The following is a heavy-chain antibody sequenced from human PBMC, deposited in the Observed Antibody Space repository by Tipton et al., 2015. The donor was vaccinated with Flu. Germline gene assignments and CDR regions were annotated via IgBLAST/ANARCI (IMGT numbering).Heavy chain of an antibody. CDR3: ARRDYSNYVSEPKNWFDP. V-gene: IGHV4-34*01. J-gene: IGHJ5*02. CDR1: GGSFSGYY. D-gene: IGHD4-11*01. CDR2: INHSGST. Sequence: TLSLTCAVYGGSFSGYYWSWIRQPPGKGLEWIGEINHSGSTNYNPSLTSRVTISVDTSKNQFSLRLTSVTAADSAVYYCARRDYSNYVSEPKNWFDPWGQGTLVTVSS.